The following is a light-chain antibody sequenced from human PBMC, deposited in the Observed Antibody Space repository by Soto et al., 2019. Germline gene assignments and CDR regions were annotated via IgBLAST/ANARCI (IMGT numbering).Light chain of an antibody. CDR3: QQRSAWPFT. V-gene: IGKV3D-20*02. CDR1: QSVTGTN. J-gene: IGKJ4*01. CDR2: DAV. Sequence: EIVLTQSPGTLSLSPGEGATLSCRASQSVTGTNLAWYQQRAGQAPRLLIYDAVRRATGIPDRFSGSGSGTDFTLTISRLEPEDFAVYYCQQRSAWPFTFGGGTSVLIK.